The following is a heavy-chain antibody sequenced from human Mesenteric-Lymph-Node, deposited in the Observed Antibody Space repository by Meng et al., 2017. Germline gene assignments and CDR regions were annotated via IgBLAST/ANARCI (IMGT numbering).Heavy chain of an antibody. V-gene: IGHV1-46*01. Sequence: ASVKVSCKASGYTFTSYYMHWVRQAPGQGLEWMGIINPSGGSTSYAQRFQGRVTMTRDTSTSTVYMELSSLRSEGTAVYYCARDWGSTIPDWYFDLWGRGTLVTVSS. CDR2: INPSGGST. CDR1: GYTFTSYY. CDR3: ARDWGSTIPDWYFDL. D-gene: IGHD5/OR15-5a*01. J-gene: IGHJ2*01.